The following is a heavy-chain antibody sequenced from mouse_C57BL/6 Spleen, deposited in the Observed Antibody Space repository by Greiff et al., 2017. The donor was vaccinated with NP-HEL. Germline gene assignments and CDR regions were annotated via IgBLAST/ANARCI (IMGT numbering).Heavy chain of an antibody. CDR2: ISNGGGST. CDR1: GFTFSDYY. CDR3: AREGGAGDYAMDY. V-gene: IGHV5-12*01. Sequence: EVKLMESGGGLVQPGGSLKLSCAASGFTFSDYYMYWVRQTPEKRLEWVAYISNGGGSTYYPDTVKGRFTISRDNAKNTLYLQMSRLKSEDTAMYYCAREGGAGDYAMDYWGQGTSVTVSS. J-gene: IGHJ4*01.